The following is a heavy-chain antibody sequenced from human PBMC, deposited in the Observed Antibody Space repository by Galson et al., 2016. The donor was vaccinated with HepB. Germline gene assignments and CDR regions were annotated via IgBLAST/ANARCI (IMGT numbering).Heavy chain of an antibody. D-gene: IGHD4-11*01. V-gene: IGHV1-18*01. Sequence: SVKVSCKASGYTFTNYGISWVRQAPGRGLEWMGWISVYNGNTNYVQKLQGRVTMTTDTSTSTAYMELRSLRSDDTAVYYCAKDLTYSTNWFDPWGQGTLVTVSS. CDR2: ISVYNGNT. CDR3: AKDLTYSTNWFDP. CDR1: GYTFTNYG. J-gene: IGHJ5*02.